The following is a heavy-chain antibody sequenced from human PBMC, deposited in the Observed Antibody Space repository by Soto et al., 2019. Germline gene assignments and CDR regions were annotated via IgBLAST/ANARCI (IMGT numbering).Heavy chain of an antibody. D-gene: IGHD5-18*01. CDR3: ARSLASAGYTYGNFDS. V-gene: IGHV4-59*01. CDR2: IYSSGST. CDR1: GDPIIGYY. J-gene: IGHJ4*02. Sequence: SETLSLTCSVSGDPIIGYYWSWIRQSPGKGLEWIGCIYSSGSTNYNPSLKSRVTISVDTSKNQFSLKVPSMTAADTAVYYCARSLASAGYTYGNFDSWGQGTLVTVSS.